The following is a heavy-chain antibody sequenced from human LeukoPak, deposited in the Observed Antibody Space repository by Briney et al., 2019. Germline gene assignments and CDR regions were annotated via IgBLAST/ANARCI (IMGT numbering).Heavy chain of an antibody. CDR2: IYFSGRT. Sequence: SETLSLTCTVSGGSIRITSYYWGWIRQSPGWEPEWIGSIYFSGRTHYNPSLESRVTISVDTSNNQFSLRLNSVTAADTAVYYCARGGSYWDSWGQGTLVTVSS. D-gene: IGHD3-10*01. V-gene: IGHV4-39*07. CDR3: ARGGSYWDS. J-gene: IGHJ4*02. CDR1: GGSIRITSYY.